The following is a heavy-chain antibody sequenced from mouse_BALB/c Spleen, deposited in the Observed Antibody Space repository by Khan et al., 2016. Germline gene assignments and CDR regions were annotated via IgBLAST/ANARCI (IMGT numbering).Heavy chain of an antibody. D-gene: IGHD3-2*01. V-gene: IGHV2-9*02. CDR1: GFSLTSYG. J-gene: IGHJ2*01. Sequence: QMQLEESGPGLVAPSQSLSITCTVSGFSLTSYGVHWVRQPPGKGLEWLGVIWAGGSTNYNSALMSRLSISKDTSKSQVFLKMNSLQTEDTAMYYGARETARATFDYWGQGTTLTVSS. CDR2: IWAGGST. CDR3: ARETARATFDY.